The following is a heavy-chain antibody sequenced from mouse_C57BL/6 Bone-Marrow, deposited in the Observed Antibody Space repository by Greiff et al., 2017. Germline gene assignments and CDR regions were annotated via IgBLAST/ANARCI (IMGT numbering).Heavy chain of an antibody. CDR2: IDPSDSET. CDR1: GYTFTSYW. D-gene: IGHD1-1*01. CDR3: ASVPPGTLGNWYFDV. V-gene: IGHV1-52*01. Sequence: QVQLKQPGAALVRPGSSVMLSCKASGYTFTSYWMHWVKQRPIQGLEWLGNIDPSDSETHYNHQFKDKPTLTVAPSSSPAYMPLSGLPSEDSAVFCCASVPPGTLGNWYFDVWGTGTTVTVAS. J-gene: IGHJ1*03.